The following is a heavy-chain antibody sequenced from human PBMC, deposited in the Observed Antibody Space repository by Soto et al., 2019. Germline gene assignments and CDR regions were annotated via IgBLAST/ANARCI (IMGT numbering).Heavy chain of an antibody. D-gene: IGHD1-26*01. CDR3: ARDLAKGGGSAGFDY. J-gene: IGHJ4*02. V-gene: IGHV1-2*02. CDR2: INPKSGGT. CDR1: GYTFTVYY. Sequence: EASVKVSCKASGYTFTVYYMHWVRQAPGQGLELMGWINPKSGGTMYPQKFQGRVTMTWDTSISTAYMALTRLRSDDTAVYYCARDLAKGGGSAGFDYWGQGTLVTVSS.